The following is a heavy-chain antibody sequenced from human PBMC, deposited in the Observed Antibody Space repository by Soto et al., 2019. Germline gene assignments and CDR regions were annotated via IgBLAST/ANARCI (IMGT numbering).Heavy chain of an antibody. D-gene: IGHD3-9*01. CDR2: IYSGGST. Sequence: EVQLVETGGGLIQPGGSLRLSCAASGFTVSSNYMSWVRQAPGKGLEWVSVIYSGGSTYYADSVKGRFTISRDNSKNTLYLQMNSLRAEDTAVYYCARDRGVRYFDWLMYWGQGTLVTVSS. V-gene: IGHV3-53*02. CDR3: ARDRGVRYFDWLMY. J-gene: IGHJ4*02. CDR1: GFTVSSNY.